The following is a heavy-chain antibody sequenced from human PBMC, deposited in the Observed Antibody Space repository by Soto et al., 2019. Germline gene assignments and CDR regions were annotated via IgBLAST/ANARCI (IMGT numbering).Heavy chain of an antibody. V-gene: IGHV1-46*01. CDR2: INPSGDST. J-gene: IGHJ4*02. D-gene: IGHD3-10*01. Sequence: QVQLVQSGAEVKKPGASVKVSCKASGYTFSSYYMNWVRQAPGQGLEWMGIINPSGDSTSYAQKCQGRVTMTRDTSTSTVYMELSSLRSEDTAVYYCARSGLVDYWGQGTLVTVSS. CDR3: ARSGLVDY. CDR1: GYTFSSYY.